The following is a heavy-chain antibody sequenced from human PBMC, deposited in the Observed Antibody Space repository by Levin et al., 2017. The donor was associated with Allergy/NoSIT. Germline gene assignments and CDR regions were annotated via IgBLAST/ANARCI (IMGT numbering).Heavy chain of an antibody. CDR1: GFTFSNAW. Sequence: PGGSLRLSCAASGFTFSNAWMSWVRQAPGKGLEWVGRIKSKTDGGTIEYAAPVKGRFTISRADSKNTLSLQMNSLKTVDTAVYYCTTYSSSWYYFDYWGQGTLVTVAS. V-gene: IGHV3-15*01. CDR2: IKSKTDGGTI. J-gene: IGHJ4*02. D-gene: IGHD6-13*01. CDR3: TTYSSSWYYFDY.